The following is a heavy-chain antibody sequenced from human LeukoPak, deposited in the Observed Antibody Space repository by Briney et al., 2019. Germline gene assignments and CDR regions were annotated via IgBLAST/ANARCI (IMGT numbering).Heavy chain of an antibody. D-gene: IGHD5-18*01. CDR3: ARDPSALFGYSYGYDY. CDR1: GYTFSGYY. Sequence: ASVKVSCKASGYTFSGYYMHWVRQAPGQGLEWMGWINPNSGGTNYAQKFQGRVTMTRDTSISTAYMELSRLRSDDTAVYYCARDPSALFGYSYGYDYWGQGTLVTVSS. CDR2: INPNSGGT. V-gene: IGHV1-2*02. J-gene: IGHJ4*02.